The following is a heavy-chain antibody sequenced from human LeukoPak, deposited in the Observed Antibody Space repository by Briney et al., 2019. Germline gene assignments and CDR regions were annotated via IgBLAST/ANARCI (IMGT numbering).Heavy chain of an antibody. D-gene: IGHD1-26*01. CDR3: AQRGVQGYMDV. J-gene: IGHJ6*03. V-gene: IGHV3-23*05. Sequence: AASVKGRFTISRDNSNNTLNLQMSSLRAEDTALYYCAQRGVQGYMDVWGKGTTVIVSS.